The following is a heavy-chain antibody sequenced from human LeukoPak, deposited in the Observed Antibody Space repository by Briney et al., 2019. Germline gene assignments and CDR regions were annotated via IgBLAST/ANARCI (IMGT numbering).Heavy chain of an antibody. D-gene: IGHD5-24*01. V-gene: IGHV4-59*01. CDR2: IYYSGST. Sequence: SETLSLTCTVSGGSISIYYWSWIRQPPGKGLEWIGYIYYSGSTNYNPSLKSRVTISVDTSKNQFSLKLSSVTAADTAVYYCARDGLRRDGYTYFDYWGQGTLVTVSS. CDR3: ARDGLRRDGYTYFDY. J-gene: IGHJ4*02. CDR1: GGSISIYY.